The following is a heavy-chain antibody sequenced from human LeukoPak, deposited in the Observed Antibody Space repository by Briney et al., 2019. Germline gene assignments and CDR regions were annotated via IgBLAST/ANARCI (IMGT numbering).Heavy chain of an antibody. D-gene: IGHD4-17*01. Sequence: SETLSLTCAVYGGSFSGYYWSWIRQPPGKGLEWIGEINHSGSTNYNPSLKSRVTISVDTSKNQFSLKLSSVTAADTAVYYCARALLRPWFDPWGQGTLVTVSS. CDR3: ARALLRPWFDP. V-gene: IGHV4-34*01. J-gene: IGHJ5*02. CDR1: GGSFSGYY. CDR2: INHSGST.